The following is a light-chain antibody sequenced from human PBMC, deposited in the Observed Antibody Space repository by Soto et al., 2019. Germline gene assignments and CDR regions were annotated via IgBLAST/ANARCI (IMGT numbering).Light chain of an antibody. CDR1: XIDVGRYNT. J-gene: IGLJ1*01. V-gene: IGLV2-23*01. CDR3: CSYAGSSTWV. Sequence: QSVLTQPASVSVSPLQSITFSFTLSXIDVGRYNTVSWYQQHPGKAPKLIIYEGNKRPSGVSNRFSGSKSGNTDSLTISGPQAEDEADYHCCSYAGSSTWVFGTGTKV. CDR2: EGN.